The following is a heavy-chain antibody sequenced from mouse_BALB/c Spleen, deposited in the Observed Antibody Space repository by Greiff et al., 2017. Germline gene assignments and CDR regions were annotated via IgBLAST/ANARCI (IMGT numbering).Heavy chain of an antibody. Sequence: EVKLVESGGDLVKPGGSLKLSCAASGFTFSSYGMSWVRQTPDKRLEWVATISSGVSYTYYPDSVKGRFTISRDNAKNTLYLQMSSLKSEDTAMYYCARQGSYYGNYEDAMDYWGQGTSVTVSS. CDR2: ISSGVSYT. CDR1: GFTFSSYG. J-gene: IGHJ4*01. V-gene: IGHV5-6*01. CDR3: ARQGSYYGNYEDAMDY. D-gene: IGHD2-10*01.